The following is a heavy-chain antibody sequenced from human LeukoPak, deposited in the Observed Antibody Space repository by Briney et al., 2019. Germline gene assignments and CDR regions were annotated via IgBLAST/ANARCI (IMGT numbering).Heavy chain of an antibody. CDR2: LSGSGGNT. Sequence: PVGSLRVSSAASGVTFSGYVMSWVRQAPGKGLEWVSALSGSGGNTYYADSVKGRFTISRDNSKNTLYLQMNSLRAEDTAKYYCAKVASLCTSTSCVRGGFDYWGQGTLVTVSS. CDR3: AKVASLCTSTSCVRGGFDY. D-gene: IGHD2-2*01. J-gene: IGHJ4*02. CDR1: GVTFSGYV. V-gene: IGHV3-23*01.